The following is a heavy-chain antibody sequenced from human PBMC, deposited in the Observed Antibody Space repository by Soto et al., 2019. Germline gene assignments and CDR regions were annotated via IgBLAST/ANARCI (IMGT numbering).Heavy chain of an antibody. CDR1: GFTFSSYA. CDR3: AKDHTVVIRDAFDI. J-gene: IGHJ3*02. D-gene: IGHD3-22*01. V-gene: IGHV3-23*01. Sequence: VQILESGGGLVQPGGSLRLSCEASGFTFSSYAMYWVRQAPGKGLAWVSGISDSGTGTYYADSVKGRFTISRDNSKNTVYLQMKSLRAEDTAVYYCAKDHTVVIRDAFDIWGQGTMVNVSS. CDR2: ISDSGTGT.